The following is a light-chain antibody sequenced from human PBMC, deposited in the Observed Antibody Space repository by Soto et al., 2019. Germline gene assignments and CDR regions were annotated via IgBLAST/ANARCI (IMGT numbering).Light chain of an antibody. J-gene: IGLJ1*01. V-gene: IGLV1-40*01. Sequence: QSVLTQPPSVSGAPGQRATISCTGSSSNIGAGYDVHWYQLLPGTAPKLLIYGNNNRPSGVPDRFSGSKSGTSASLAITGLQAEDEADYYCQSYDSSLSGYVFGAGTKVTVL. CDR2: GNN. CDR1: SSNIGAGYD. CDR3: QSYDSSLSGYV.